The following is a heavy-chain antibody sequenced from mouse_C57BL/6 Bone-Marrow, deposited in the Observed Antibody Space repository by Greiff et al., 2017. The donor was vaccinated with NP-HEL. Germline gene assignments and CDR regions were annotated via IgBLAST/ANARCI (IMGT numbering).Heavy chain of an antibody. D-gene: IGHD1-1*01. Sequence: QVQLQQSGAELVRPGASVKLSCKASGYTFTDYYINWVKQRPGQGLEWIARIYPGSGNTYYNEKFKGKATLTAAKSSSTASMHLRSLTSEDSAVYICARPRGYGSSYEDGYFDVWGTGTTVTVSS. CDR3: ARPRGYGSSYEDGYFDV. CDR1: GYTFTDYY. CDR2: IYPGSGNT. V-gene: IGHV1-76*01. J-gene: IGHJ1*03.